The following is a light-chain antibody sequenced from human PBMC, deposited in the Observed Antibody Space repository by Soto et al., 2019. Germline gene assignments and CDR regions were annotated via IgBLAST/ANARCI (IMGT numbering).Light chain of an antibody. J-gene: IGKJ5*01. CDR1: HSVNSH. Sequence: MTQSPATLSVSPGERVTLSCRTSHSVNSHVAWYQQKPGQAPRLLLYGASTRATGIPVRFSGSGFGTGFTLTISSLQSEDFAVYYCQQYKNWPLFGQGTRLEI. V-gene: IGKV3-15*01. CDR2: GAS. CDR3: QQYKNWPL.